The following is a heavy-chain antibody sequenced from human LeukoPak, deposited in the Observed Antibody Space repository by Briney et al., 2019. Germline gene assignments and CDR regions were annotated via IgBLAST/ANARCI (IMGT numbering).Heavy chain of an antibody. J-gene: IGHJ5*02. D-gene: IGHD2-21*02. CDR2: ISGSGGST. CDR1: GFTFSSYA. Sequence: GGSLRLSCAASGFTFSSYAMSWVRQARGKGLEWVSAISGSGGSTYYADSVKGRFTISRDNSKNTLYLQMNSLRAEDTAAYYCATTRYIVVVTAIPNWFDPWGQGTLVTVSS. CDR3: ATTRYIVVVTAIPNWFDP. V-gene: IGHV3-23*01.